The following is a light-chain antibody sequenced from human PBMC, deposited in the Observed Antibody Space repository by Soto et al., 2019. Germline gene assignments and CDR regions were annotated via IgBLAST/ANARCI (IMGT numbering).Light chain of an antibody. CDR2: DAS. Sequence: IVLTQSPATLSLSPGERATLSCRASQSVSSYLAWYQQKPGQAPRLLIYDASNRATGIPPRFSGSGSGTDFTLTISSLEPEDFAVYYCQQRSNWPPFTFGPGTTVDIK. J-gene: IGKJ3*01. CDR3: QQRSNWPPFT. CDR1: QSVSSY. V-gene: IGKV3-11*01.